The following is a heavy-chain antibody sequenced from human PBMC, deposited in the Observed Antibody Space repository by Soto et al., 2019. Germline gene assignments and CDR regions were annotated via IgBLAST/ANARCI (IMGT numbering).Heavy chain of an antibody. CDR3: ASKWFGGPYKFDY. CDR2: IHHDGST. V-gene: IGHV4-34*01. CDR1: GGSISGYY. Sequence: SETLSLTCTVSGGSISGYYWSWVRQPPGKGLEWIGEIHHDGSTNYNPSLKSRVIISVDKSKNQFSLKVNSVTAADTAVYYCASKWFGGPYKFDYWGQGALVTVSS. J-gene: IGHJ4*02. D-gene: IGHD3-10*01.